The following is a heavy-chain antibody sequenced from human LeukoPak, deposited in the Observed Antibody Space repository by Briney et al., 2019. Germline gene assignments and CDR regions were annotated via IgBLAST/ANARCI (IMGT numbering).Heavy chain of an antibody. CDR2: INPNSGGT. J-gene: IGHJ6*03. D-gene: IGHD1-14*01. CDR1: GYTFTGYY. Sequence: ASVKVSCKASGYTFTGYYLHWVRQAPGQGLEWMGWINPNSGGTTYAQKFQGRVTMTRDTSTSTVYMELSSLRSEDTAVYYCARGPENIGTYYYYMDVWGKGTTVTVSS. V-gene: IGHV1-2*02. CDR3: ARGPENIGTYYYYMDV.